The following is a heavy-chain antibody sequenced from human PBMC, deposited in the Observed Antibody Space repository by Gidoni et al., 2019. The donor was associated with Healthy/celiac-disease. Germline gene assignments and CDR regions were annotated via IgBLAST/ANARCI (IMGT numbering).Heavy chain of an antibody. J-gene: IGHJ6*02. D-gene: IGHD2-15*01. Sequence: QVQLVASGGGVVQPGRSLRLSCAESGFTFSSYGMHWVRPAPGKGLEWVAVIWYDGSNKYYADSVKGRFTISRDNSKNTLYLQMNSLRAEDTAVYYCARPIWGGGSHPMNSVNYYYYGMDVWGQGTTVTVSS. V-gene: IGHV3-33*01. CDR1: GFTFSSYG. CDR2: IWYDGSNK. CDR3: ARPIWGGGSHPMNSVNYYYYGMDV.